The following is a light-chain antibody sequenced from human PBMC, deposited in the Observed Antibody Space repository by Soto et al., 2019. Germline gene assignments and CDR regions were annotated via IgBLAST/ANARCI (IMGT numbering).Light chain of an antibody. CDR2: SRN. CDR1: SSNIGSNN. CDR3: ETWDDSLTGVV. J-gene: IGLJ3*02. Sequence: QLVLTQPPSASGTPGQRVTISCSGSSSNIGSNNVNWYRQLPGTAPKLLIYSRNQRPSGVPDRFSASKSGTSASLAISGLQSEDEADYYCETWDDSLTGVVFGGGTKVTVL. V-gene: IGLV1-44*01.